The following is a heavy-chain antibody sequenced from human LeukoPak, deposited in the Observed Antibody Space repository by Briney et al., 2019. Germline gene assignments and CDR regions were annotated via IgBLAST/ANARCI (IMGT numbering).Heavy chain of an antibody. CDR2: IYYSGST. D-gene: IGHD3-16*01. CDR1: GGSISSHF. J-gene: IGHJ3*02. Sequence: SETLSLTCTVSGGSISSHFWSWIRQPPGKGLEWIAYIYYSGSTDYNPSLKSRVTISVDTSKNQFSLKLSSVTAADTAVYYCARRRVVFGVSPHDAFDIWGQGTMVTVSS. V-gene: IGHV4-59*11. CDR3: ARRRVVFGVSPHDAFDI.